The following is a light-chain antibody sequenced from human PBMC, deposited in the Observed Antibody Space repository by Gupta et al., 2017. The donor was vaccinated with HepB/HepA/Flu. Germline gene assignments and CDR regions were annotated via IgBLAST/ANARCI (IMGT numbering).Light chain of an antibody. Sequence: EIVMTQSPATLSVSPGERATLSCRASQSVSSNLAWYQQKPGQAPRRLIYGASTRDTGIPARFSGSGSGTEFTLTISSRQSEDFAVYYCQQYNNWPPFTFGHGTKVDIK. J-gene: IGKJ3*01. CDR1: QSVSSN. V-gene: IGKV3-15*01. CDR3: QQYNNWPPFT. CDR2: GAS.